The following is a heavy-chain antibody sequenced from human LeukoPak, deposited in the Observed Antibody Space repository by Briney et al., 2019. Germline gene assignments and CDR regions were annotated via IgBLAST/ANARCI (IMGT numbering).Heavy chain of an antibody. V-gene: IGHV1-2*02. CDR3: ARNLWFGESSDAFDM. CDR2: INPKSGGT. CDR1: GYTFTSYG. D-gene: IGHD3-10*01. J-gene: IGHJ3*02. Sequence: ASVKVSCKASGYTFTSYGITWVRQAPGQGLEWMGWINPKSGGTNYAQKFQGRVTMTRDTSISTAYMEMSRLRSDDTTVYYCARNLWFGESSDAFDMWGQGTMVAVSS.